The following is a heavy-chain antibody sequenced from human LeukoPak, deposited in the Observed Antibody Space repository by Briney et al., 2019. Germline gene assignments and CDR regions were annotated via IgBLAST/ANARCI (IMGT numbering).Heavy chain of an antibody. Sequence: PCESLTTSCNCSGYRFTYYWINLVRPTPRKGLELLGRIAPSHSYTTSGPSFQGHVTISADKSISTAYLQWTSLKASDTAMYYCATLPLNYADYVGSDYWGQGTLLTVSS. D-gene: IGHD4-17*01. CDR1: GYRFTYYW. CDR3: ATLPLNYADYVGSDY. J-gene: IGHJ4*02. V-gene: IGHV5-10-1*01. CDR2: IAPSHSYT.